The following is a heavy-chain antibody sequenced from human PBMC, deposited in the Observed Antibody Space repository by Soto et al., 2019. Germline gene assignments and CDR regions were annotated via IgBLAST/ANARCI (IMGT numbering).Heavy chain of an antibody. D-gene: IGHD2-2*01. Sequence: GGSLRLSCAASGFTFSNAWMSWVRQAPGKGLEWVGRIKSKTDGGTTDYAAPVKGRFTISRDDSKNTLYLQMNSLKTEDTAVYYCTTVSRVHAYYYYSGMDVWGQGTTVTVYS. CDR2: IKSKTDGGTT. J-gene: IGHJ6*02. V-gene: IGHV3-15*01. CDR1: GFTFSNAW. CDR3: TTVSRVHAYYYYSGMDV.